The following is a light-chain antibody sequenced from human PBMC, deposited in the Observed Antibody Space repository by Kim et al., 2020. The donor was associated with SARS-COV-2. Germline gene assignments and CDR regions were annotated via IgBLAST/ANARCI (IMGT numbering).Light chain of an antibody. Sequence: EIVMTQSPVTLSVSPGERDTLSCRASQSVNINLVWKYQEPGQAPSLLTYGAPTRASGIPARFSGSGSVTEFSLTIRSLQSEDFAVYYCQEYNDWPPWTFGQGTKVDIK. CDR2: GAP. CDR1: QSVNIN. CDR3: QEYNDWPPWT. J-gene: IGKJ1*01. V-gene: IGKV3-15*01.